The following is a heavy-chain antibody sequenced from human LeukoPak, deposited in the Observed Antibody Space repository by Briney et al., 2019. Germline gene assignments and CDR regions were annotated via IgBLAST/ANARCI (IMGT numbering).Heavy chain of an antibody. V-gene: IGHV4-34*01. CDR2: IYSSGST. Sequence: SETLSLTCAVYGGSFSGYYWSWIRQPPGKGLEWIGSIYSSGSTYYNPSLKSRVTTSVDTSKNQFSLNLSSVTAADTAVYYCARHRRWEPVDYWGQGTLVTVSS. D-gene: IGHD1-26*01. J-gene: IGHJ4*02. CDR1: GGSFSGYY. CDR3: ARHRRWEPVDY.